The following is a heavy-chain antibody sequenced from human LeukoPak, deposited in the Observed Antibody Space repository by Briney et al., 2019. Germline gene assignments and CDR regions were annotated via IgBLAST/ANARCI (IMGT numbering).Heavy chain of an antibody. V-gene: IGHV3-30*03. CDR3: ARASGSSNWYFPALDY. J-gene: IGHJ4*02. D-gene: IGHD6-13*01. CDR1: GFTFSSYG. Sequence: QSGRSLRLSCAASGFTFSSYGLHWVRQAPGKGLEWVAVISYDGSNEYYADSVKGRFTISRDNSKNTLYMQMNSLRAEDTAVYYCARASGSSNWYFPALDYWGQGTLVTVSS. CDR2: ISYDGSNE.